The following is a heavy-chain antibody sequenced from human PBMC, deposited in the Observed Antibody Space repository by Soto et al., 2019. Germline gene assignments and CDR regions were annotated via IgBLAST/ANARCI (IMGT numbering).Heavy chain of an antibody. D-gene: IGHD3-3*01. J-gene: IGHJ6*03. CDR2: MNPNSGNT. CDR3: ARGPYKRLRFLEWLEPPQSCYYYNYMDV. V-gene: IGHV1-8*01. CDR1: GYTFTSYD. Sequence: ASVKVSCKASGYTFTSYDINWVRQATGQGLEWMGWMNPNSGNTGYAQKFQGRVTMTRNTSISTAYMELSSLRSEDTAVYYCARGPYKRLRFLEWLEPPQSCYYYNYMDVWGKGTTVNVSS.